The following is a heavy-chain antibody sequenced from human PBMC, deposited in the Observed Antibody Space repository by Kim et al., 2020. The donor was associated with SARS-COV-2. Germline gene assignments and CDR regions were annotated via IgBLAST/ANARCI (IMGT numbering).Heavy chain of an antibody. CDR3: VRNMAY. Sequence: SETLSLTCLVSGASISGNDYYWSWLRQPPGKGLQWIGYIYYSGNTYYNPSLKSRVSISLDTSRNHYSLELTSVTAADTAVYYCVRNMAYWGQGILVTVSS. CDR2: IYYSGNT. CDR1: GASISGNDYY. D-gene: IGHD3-10*01. V-gene: IGHV4-30-4*01. J-gene: IGHJ4*02.